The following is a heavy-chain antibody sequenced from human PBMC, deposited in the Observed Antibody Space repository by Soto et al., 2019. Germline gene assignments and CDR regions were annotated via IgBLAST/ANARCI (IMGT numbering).Heavy chain of an antibody. CDR1: GYSFSSYG. CDR3: ARDWIPRFDP. J-gene: IGHJ5*02. CDR2: INPSTNET. V-gene: IGHV1-18*01. D-gene: IGHD1-1*01. Sequence: QVHLVQSGPEVKKPGASMKVSCKASGYSFSSYGITWVRQAPGQGLEWMGWINPSTNETNYAQRFQGRVTVTTDTSTTTAYIELRNLKYDDTAVYYCARDWIPRFDPWGPGTLVTVSS.